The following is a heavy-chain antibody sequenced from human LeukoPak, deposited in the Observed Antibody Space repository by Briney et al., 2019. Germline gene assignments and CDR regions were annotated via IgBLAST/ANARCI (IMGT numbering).Heavy chain of an antibody. V-gene: IGHV3-7*01. CDR3: AKDPHGIRGGIFFYMDV. CDR2: IKQDGSEK. CDR1: GFTFSSYW. Sequence: GGSLRLSCAASGFTFSSYWMSWVRQAPGKGLEWVANIKQDGSEKYYVDSVKGRFTISIDNAKKSLYLQMNSLRADDTVLYECAKDPHGIRGGIFFYMDVWGKGTTVTVSS. J-gene: IGHJ6*03. D-gene: IGHD3-10*01.